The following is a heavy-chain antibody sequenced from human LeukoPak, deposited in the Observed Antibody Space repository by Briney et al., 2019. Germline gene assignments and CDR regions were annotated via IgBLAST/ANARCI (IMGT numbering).Heavy chain of an antibody. D-gene: IGHD5-12*01. CDR2: IYHSGST. Sequence: SETLSLTCAVSGGSISSSNWWSWVRQPPGKGLEWIGEIYHSGSTNYNPSLKSRVTISVDKSKNQFSLKLSSVTAADTAVYYCARDHGAATNPLDYWGQGTLVTVSS. CDR1: GGSISSSNW. V-gene: IGHV4-4*02. CDR3: ARDHGAATNPLDY. J-gene: IGHJ4*02.